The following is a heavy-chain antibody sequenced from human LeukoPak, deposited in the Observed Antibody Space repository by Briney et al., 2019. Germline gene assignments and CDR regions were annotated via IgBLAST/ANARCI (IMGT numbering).Heavy chain of an antibody. D-gene: IGHD1-26*01. CDR2: IIPIFGTA. CDR1: GGTFISYA. CDR3: ARDDSGSHYAPSPNYYYYGMDV. V-gene: IGHV1-69*13. Sequence: SVKVSCKASGGTFISYAISWVRQAPGQGLEWMGGIIPIFGTANYAQKFQGRVTITADESTSTAYMELSSLRSEDTAVYYCARDDSGSHYAPSPNYYYYGMDVWGQGTTVTVSS. J-gene: IGHJ6*02.